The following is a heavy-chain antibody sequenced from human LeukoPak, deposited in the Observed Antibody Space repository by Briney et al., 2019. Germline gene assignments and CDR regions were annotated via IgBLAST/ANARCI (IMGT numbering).Heavy chain of an antibody. Sequence: PGGSLRLSCAASGFTFSNYAMTWVRQAPGKGLKWVSTITGSGNDAYYADSAKGRFTISRDNSKNMLYLQMNSLRAEDTAVYYCAKGATGLRIVGDDWGQGTPVTVSS. J-gene: IGHJ4*02. D-gene: IGHD2-15*01. CDR3: AKGATGLRIVGDD. CDR1: GFTFSNYA. V-gene: IGHV3-23*01. CDR2: ITGSGNDA.